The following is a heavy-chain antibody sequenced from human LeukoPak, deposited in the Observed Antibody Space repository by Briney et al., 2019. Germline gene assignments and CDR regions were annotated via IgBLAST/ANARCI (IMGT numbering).Heavy chain of an antibody. V-gene: IGHV3-53*01. D-gene: IGHD4-17*01. CDR3: ARSSSYGDLFFDY. Sequence: GGSLRLSCEASGFTVSSNYMSWVRQAPGKGLEWVSVIYSGGSTYYADSVKGRFTISRDNSKNTLYLQMNSLRVEDTAVYYCARSSSYGDLFFDYWGQGTLVTVSS. J-gene: IGHJ4*02. CDR2: IYSGGST. CDR1: GFTVSSNY.